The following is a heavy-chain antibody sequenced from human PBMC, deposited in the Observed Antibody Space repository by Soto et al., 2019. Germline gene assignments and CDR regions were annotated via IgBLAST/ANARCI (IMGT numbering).Heavy chain of an antibody. J-gene: IGHJ4*02. CDR2: INHSGST. Sequence: LSLTCAVYGGSFSVYYWSWIRQPPGKGLEWIGEINHSGSTNYNPSLKSRVTISVDTSKNQFSLKLSSVTAADTAVYYCAGLGYCSGGSCYPFDYWGQGTLVTVSS. CDR3: AGLGYCSGGSCYPFDY. CDR1: GGSFSVYY. D-gene: IGHD2-15*01. V-gene: IGHV4-34*01.